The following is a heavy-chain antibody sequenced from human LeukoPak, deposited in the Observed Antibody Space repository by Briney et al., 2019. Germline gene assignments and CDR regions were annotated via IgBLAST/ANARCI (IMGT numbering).Heavy chain of an antibody. D-gene: IGHD5-18*01. CDR1: GYTFTGYY. Sequence: ASVKVSCKXSGYTFTGYYMHWVRQAPGQGLGWLGWINPNSGGTNYAQKFQGRVTMTRDTSISTAFMELSRLRSDDTAVYYCARGEYSSYYMDVWGKGTTVTVSS. CDR3: ARGEYSSYYMDV. V-gene: IGHV1-2*02. J-gene: IGHJ6*03. CDR2: INPNSGGT.